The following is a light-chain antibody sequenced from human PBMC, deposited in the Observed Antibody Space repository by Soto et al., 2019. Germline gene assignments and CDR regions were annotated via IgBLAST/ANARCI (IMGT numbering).Light chain of an antibody. CDR3: QPLYNSAFT. J-gene: IGKJ3*01. Sequence: DIVMTQSPDSLAVALGERATINCKSSQSVLYSSTNKNSLAWYQQKLGQPPKLLIYWASTRESGVPDRFSGRGSGKDFPLTISRLQAEDVAVYYCQPLYNSAFTFGPGTKVGIK. CDR1: QSVLYSSTNKNS. V-gene: IGKV4-1*01. CDR2: WAS.